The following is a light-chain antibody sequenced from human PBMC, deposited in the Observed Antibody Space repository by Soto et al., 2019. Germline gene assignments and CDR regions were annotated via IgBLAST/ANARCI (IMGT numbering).Light chain of an antibody. J-gene: IGLJ2*01. Sequence: QSALTQPRSVSGSPGQSVTISCTGTNSDIGNYNYVSWYQQHPGKAPKVMIYDVSKRPSGVPDRFSGSKSGNTASLTISGLQAEDEADYYCCSYTSSSTVVFGGGTQLTVL. V-gene: IGLV2-11*01. CDR2: DVS. CDR3: CSYTSSSTVV. CDR1: NSDIGNYNY.